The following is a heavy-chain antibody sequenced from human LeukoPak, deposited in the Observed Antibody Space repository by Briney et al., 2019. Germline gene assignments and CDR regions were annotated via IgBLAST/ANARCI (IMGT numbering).Heavy chain of an antibody. CDR2: MNPNSGNT. Sequence: ASVKVSCKASGYTFTSYDINWVRQATGQGLEWMGWMNPNSGNTGYAQKFQGRVTMTRDTSISTAYMELSGLRSDDTAVFYCARVYYYASGRLDSWGQGTLITVSS. J-gene: IGHJ4*02. CDR3: ARVYYYASGRLDS. V-gene: IGHV1-8*01. D-gene: IGHD3-10*01. CDR1: GYTFTSYD.